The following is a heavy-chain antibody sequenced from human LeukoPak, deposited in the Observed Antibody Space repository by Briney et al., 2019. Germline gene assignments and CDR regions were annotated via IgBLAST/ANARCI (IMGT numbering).Heavy chain of an antibody. J-gene: IGHJ2*01. CDR3: AKMIVLRYFDWLGYFDL. CDR2: IGGSGGST. Sequence: GGSLRLSCAASGFTFSSYAMSWVRQAPGKGLEWVSAIGGSGGSTYYADSVKGRFTISRDNSKNTLYLQMNSLRAEDTAVYYCAKMIVLRYFDWLGYFDLWGRGTLVTVSS. V-gene: IGHV3-23*01. CDR1: GFTFSSYA. D-gene: IGHD3-9*01.